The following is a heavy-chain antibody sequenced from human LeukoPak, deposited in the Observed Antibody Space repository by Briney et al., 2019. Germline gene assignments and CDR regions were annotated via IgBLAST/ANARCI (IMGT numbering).Heavy chain of an antibody. J-gene: IGHJ6*03. CDR3: ARTPAAMATYYYYMDV. V-gene: IGHV3-33*01. D-gene: IGHD5-18*01. CDR1: GFTFSSYG. Sequence: PGRSLRLSCAASGFTFSSYGMHWVRQAPGKGLEWVAVIWYDGSNKYYADSVKGRFTISRDNSKNTLYLQMNSLRAEDTAVYYCARTPAAMATYYYYMDVWGKGTTVTVSS. CDR2: IWYDGSNK.